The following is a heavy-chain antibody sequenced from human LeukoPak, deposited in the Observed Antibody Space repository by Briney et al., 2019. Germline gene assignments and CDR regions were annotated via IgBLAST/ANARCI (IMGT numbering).Heavy chain of an antibody. CDR1: GFTFSSSG. V-gene: IGHV3-30*03. CDR2: VSYDGGKK. J-gene: IGHJ3*02. Sequence: PGGSLRLSCAASGFTFSSSGMHWVRQAPGKGLEWVAFVSYDGGKKYYADSVKGRFTISRDNSENTLYLQMNSLRAEDTAVYYCARDISDTAMVDAFDIWGQGTMVTVSS. D-gene: IGHD5-18*01. CDR3: ARDISDTAMVDAFDI.